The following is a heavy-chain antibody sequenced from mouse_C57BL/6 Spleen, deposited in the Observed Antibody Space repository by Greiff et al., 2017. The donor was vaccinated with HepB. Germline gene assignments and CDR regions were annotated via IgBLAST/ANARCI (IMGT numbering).Heavy chain of an antibody. J-gene: IGHJ2*01. Sequence: VQLQQSGPELVKPGASVKISCKASGYAFSSSWMNWVKQRPGKGLEWIGRIYPGDGDTNYNGKFKGKATLTADKSSSTAYMQLSSLTSEDSAVYFCAREEGRFYAMDYWGQGTTLTVSS. CDR1: GYAFSSSW. CDR3: AREEGRFYAMDY. CDR2: IYPGDGDT. D-gene: IGHD2-3*01. V-gene: IGHV1-82*01.